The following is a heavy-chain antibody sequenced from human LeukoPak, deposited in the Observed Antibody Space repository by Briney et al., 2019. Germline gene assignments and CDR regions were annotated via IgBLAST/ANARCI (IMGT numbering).Heavy chain of an antibody. D-gene: IGHD2-2*01. J-gene: IGHJ3*02. CDR1: GFTFSYYT. CDR3: ARKYCSSTSCYERGPGSAFDI. CDR2: ISYDGSNK. Sequence: PGGSLRLSCAASGFTFSYYTMHWVRQAPGKGLEWVAVISYDGSNKYYADSVKGGYTIYRDNSKNTLYLQMNSLRAEDTAVYYCARKYCSSTSCYERGPGSAFDIWGQGTMVTVSS. V-gene: IGHV3-30-3*01.